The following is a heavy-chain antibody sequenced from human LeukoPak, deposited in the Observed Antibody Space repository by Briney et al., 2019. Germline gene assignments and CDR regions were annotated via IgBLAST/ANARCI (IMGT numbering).Heavy chain of an antibody. CDR1: GYTFTSYD. V-gene: IGHV1-8*01. Sequence: ASVKVSCKASGYTFTSYDINWVRQATGQGLEWMGWMNPNSGNTGYAQKFQCRVTMTRNTSISTAYMELSSLRSEDTAVYYCARGLARTSMVTRGGVRFDYWGQGTLVTVSS. J-gene: IGHJ4*02. CDR2: MNPNSGNT. D-gene: IGHD5-18*01. CDR3: ARGLARTSMVTRGGVRFDY.